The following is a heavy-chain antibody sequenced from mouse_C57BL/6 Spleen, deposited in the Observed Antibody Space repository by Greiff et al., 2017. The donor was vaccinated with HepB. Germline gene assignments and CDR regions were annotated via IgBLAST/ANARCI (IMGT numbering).Heavy chain of an antibody. D-gene: IGHD2-4*01. J-gene: IGHJ1*03. Sequence: QVQLKESGPGILQSSQTLSLTCSFSGFSLSTSGMGVSWIRQPSGKGLEWLVYIDWDDDKRYNPFLKSRLTISKDTSRNQVFLKITSVDTADTATYYCARRVYDYGDWYFDVWGTGTTVTVSS. CDR3: ARRVYDYGDWYFDV. V-gene: IGHV8-12*01. CDR1: GFSLSTSGMG. CDR2: IDWDDDK.